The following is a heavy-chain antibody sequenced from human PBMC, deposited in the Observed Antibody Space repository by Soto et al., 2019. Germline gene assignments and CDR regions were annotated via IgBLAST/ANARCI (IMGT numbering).Heavy chain of an antibody. D-gene: IGHD2-15*01. CDR1: EYTSNDRA. V-gene: IGHV3-9*02. Sequence: EVQLVESGGGWVQPGRSLRLSCAASEYTSNDRAMHWVRQAPGKGLEWVSGIGWDGHIGYADSVKGRFTISRDNAKNSLSLQMSSLRVEDTALYYCGKDVTPGGLASWGRGTLVTVSS. J-gene: IGHJ4*02. CDR3: GKDVTPGGLAS. CDR2: IGWDGHI.